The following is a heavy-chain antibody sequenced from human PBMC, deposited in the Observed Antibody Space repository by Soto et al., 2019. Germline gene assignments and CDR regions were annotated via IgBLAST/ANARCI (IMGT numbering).Heavy chain of an antibody. CDR3: TRVRSSWYKDYFYY. Sequence: QVQLVQSGAEVKKPGSSVKVSCKASGGTFSNYAISWVRQAAGQVLEWMGGIIPIFGTTNYAQRFQGRVTITADESTSTAYMELSSLRSEDTAVYYCTRVRSSWYKDYFYYLGQGTLVTVSS. D-gene: IGHD6-13*01. CDR1: GGTFSNYA. CDR2: IIPIFGTT. J-gene: IGHJ4*02. V-gene: IGHV1-69*12.